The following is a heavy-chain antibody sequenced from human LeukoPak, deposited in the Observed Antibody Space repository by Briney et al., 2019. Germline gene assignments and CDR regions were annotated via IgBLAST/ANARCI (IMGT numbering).Heavy chain of an antibody. CDR3: ARDIDCGGDCYFSDYYYYMDV. CDR1: GYTFTGYY. Sequence: ASVKVSCKASGYTFTGYYMHRVRQAPGQGLEWMGIINPSGGSTSYAQKFQGRVTMTRDTSTSTVYMELSSLRSEDTAVYYCARDIDCGGDCYFSDYYYYMDVWGKGTTVTVSS. J-gene: IGHJ6*03. V-gene: IGHV1-46*01. CDR2: INPSGGST. D-gene: IGHD2-21*01.